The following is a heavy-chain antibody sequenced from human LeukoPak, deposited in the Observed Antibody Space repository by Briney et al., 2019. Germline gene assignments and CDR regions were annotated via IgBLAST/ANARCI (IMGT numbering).Heavy chain of an antibody. D-gene: IGHD3-22*01. CDR1: GFTFSSYG. CDR3: AKDVYYYDSSGYYRYYYYGMDV. V-gene: IGHV3-30*18. CDR2: ISYDGSNK. J-gene: IGHJ6*02. Sequence: GGSLRLSCAASGFTFSSYGMHWVRQAPGKGLEWVAVISYDGSNKYYAGSVKGRFTISRDNSKNTLYLQMNSLRAEDTAVYYCAKDVYYYDSSGYYRYYYYGMDVWGQGTTVTVSS.